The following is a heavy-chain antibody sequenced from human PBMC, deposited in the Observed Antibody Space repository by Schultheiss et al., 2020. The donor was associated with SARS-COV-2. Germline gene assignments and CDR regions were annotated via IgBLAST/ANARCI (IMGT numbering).Heavy chain of an antibody. V-gene: IGHV3-30*18. D-gene: IGHD3-9*01. Sequence: GGSLRLSCAASGFTFSSYGMHWVRQAPGKGLEWVAVISYDGSNKYYADSVKGRFTISRDNAKNSLYLQMNSLRAEDTALYYCAKAQNYDILTGFSYWGQGTLVTVSS. CDR2: ISYDGSNK. CDR3: AKAQNYDILTGFSY. J-gene: IGHJ4*02. CDR1: GFTFSSYG.